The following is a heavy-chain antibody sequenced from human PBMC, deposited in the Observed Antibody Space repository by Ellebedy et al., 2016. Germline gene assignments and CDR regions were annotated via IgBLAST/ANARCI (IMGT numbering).Heavy chain of an antibody. V-gene: IGHV3-30-3*01. Sequence: GESLKISCAASGFTFSSYTMHWVRQAPGKGLEWATVISYDGSNKYYAESVKGRFTISRDNSKNTLYLQMNSLRAEDTAVYYCAGGYCGGDCYLDYWGQGTLVTVSS. CDR1: GFTFSSYT. J-gene: IGHJ4*02. CDR2: ISYDGSNK. CDR3: AGGYCGGDCYLDY. D-gene: IGHD2-21*02.